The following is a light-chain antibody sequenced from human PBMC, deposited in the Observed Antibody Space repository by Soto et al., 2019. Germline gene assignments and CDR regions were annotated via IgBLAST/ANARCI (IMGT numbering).Light chain of an antibody. CDR3: QQFNVWHRT. CDR1: QSVSSSY. J-gene: IGKJ1*01. V-gene: IGKV3-15*01. Sequence: EIVLTQSPGTLSLSPGERATLSCRASQSVSSSYLAWYQQKPGQAPRLLIYGASTRATDIPARFSGSGSGTEFALTINSLQSEDSAVYFCQQFNVWHRTFGQGTKVDIK. CDR2: GAS.